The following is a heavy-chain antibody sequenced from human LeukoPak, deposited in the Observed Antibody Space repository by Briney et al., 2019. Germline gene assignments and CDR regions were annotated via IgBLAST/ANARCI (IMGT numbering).Heavy chain of an antibody. CDR2: IIPIFGTA. CDR1: GGTFTSYA. Sequence: SVKVSCKASGGTFTSYAISWVRQAPGQGLEWMGGIIPIFGTANYAQKFQGRVTITADKSTSTAYMELSSLRSEDTAVYYCARALRADYYLDYWGQGTLVTVSS. D-gene: IGHD6-13*01. CDR3: ARALRADYYLDY. J-gene: IGHJ4*02. V-gene: IGHV1-69*06.